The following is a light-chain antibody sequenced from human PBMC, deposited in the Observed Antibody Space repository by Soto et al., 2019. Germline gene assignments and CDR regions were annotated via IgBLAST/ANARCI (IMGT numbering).Light chain of an antibody. J-gene: IGLJ3*02. CDR2: LNSDGSH. V-gene: IGLV4-69*01. Sequence: QPVLTQSPSASASLGASVKLTCTLSSGHNNYAIAWHQQQPEKGPRYLMKLNSDGSHSKGDGIPDRFSGSSSGAERYLTIATLQSEDEADYSCQTWGTGIQVFGGGTKLTVL. CDR1: SGHNNYA. CDR3: QTWGTGIQV.